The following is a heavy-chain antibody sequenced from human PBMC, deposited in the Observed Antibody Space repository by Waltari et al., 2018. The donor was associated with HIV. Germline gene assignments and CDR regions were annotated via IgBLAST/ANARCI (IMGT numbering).Heavy chain of an antibody. CDR3: ARVESMLRVVHFDY. CDR2: ISAYNYNT. V-gene: IGHV1-18*04. Sequence: QIQLVESGGEMKKTGASVKVSCKASGYSFRSYSISWVRQAPGQGLEWMGWISAYNYNTKYAEKFHGRVTMTTDTSTSTAYMELRNLRSDDTAMYYCARVESMLRVVHFDYWGQGTLVTVSS. D-gene: IGHD3-16*01. J-gene: IGHJ4*02. CDR1: GYSFRSYS.